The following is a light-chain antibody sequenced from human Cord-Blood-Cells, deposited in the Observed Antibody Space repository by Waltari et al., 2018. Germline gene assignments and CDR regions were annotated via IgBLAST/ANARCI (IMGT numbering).Light chain of an antibody. CDR3: AAWDDSLSGVV. Sequence: QSVLTQPPSASGTPGRRVTIPCSATSTNIGSTYVYSYQQLPGPAPKLLIYRNKQRPAGVPARFSGSKSGTAASLAISGLRSEDEADYYCAAWDDSLSGVVFGGGTKLTVL. CDR1: STNIGSTY. V-gene: IGLV1-47*01. CDR2: RNK. J-gene: IGLJ2*01.